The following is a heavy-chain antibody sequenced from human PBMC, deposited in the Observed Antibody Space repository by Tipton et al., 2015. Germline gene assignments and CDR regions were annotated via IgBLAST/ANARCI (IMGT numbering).Heavy chain of an antibody. D-gene: IGHD2-8*02. J-gene: IGHJ6*02. Sequence: TLSLTCTVSGSYVSSGSYYWSWLRQPPGKGLEWIAFISKSGSANYNPALMSRVTMSVDMSKNHFSLMLKSVTAADTAVYYCARGSGQRGMADWGQGTTVSVSS. V-gene: IGHV4-61*03. CDR2: ISKSGSA. CDR1: GSYVSSGSYY. CDR3: ARGSGQRGMAD.